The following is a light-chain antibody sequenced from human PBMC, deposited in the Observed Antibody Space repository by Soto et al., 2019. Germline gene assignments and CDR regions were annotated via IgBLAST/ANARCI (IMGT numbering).Light chain of an antibody. J-gene: IGLJ2*01. Sequence: QSALTQPASVSGSPGQSITISCTGTSSDIGSYTFVSWYQQHPGKAPKLMIYDVTIRPSGVSDRFSGSRSGNTASLTISGLQVEDEADYYCSSYVHSRTLVVFGGGTKLTVL. CDR1: SSDIGSYTF. CDR3: SSYVHSRTLVV. V-gene: IGLV2-14*03. CDR2: DVT.